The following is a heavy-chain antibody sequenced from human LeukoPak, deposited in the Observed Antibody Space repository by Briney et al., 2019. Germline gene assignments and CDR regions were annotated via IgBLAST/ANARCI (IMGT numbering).Heavy chain of an antibody. V-gene: IGHV3-11*04. Sequence: GGSLRLSCAASGFTFSDYYMSWIRQAPGKGLEWVSYISSSGGTIYYADSVKGRFTISRDNAKNSLYLQMNSLRAEDTAVYYCAKDPVVPWKYSGSYYWGQGTLVTVSS. CDR3: AKDPVVPWKYSGSYY. D-gene: IGHD1-26*01. CDR1: GFTFSDYY. J-gene: IGHJ4*02. CDR2: ISSSGGTI.